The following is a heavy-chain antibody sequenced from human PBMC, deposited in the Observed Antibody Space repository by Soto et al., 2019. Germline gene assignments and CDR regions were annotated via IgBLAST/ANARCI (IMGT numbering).Heavy chain of an antibody. D-gene: IGHD3-9*01. CDR3: ARDGPWELRYFDWLLSRNGDYYYYGMDV. Sequence: XGSLRLSCAASGFTFSSYSMNWVRQAPGKGLEWVSSISSSSSYIYYADSVKGRFTISRDNAKNSLYLQMNSLRAEDTAVYYCARDGPWELRYFDWLLSRNGDYYYYGMDVWGQGTTVTVSS. CDR2: ISSSSSYI. J-gene: IGHJ6*02. CDR1: GFTFSSYS. V-gene: IGHV3-21*01.